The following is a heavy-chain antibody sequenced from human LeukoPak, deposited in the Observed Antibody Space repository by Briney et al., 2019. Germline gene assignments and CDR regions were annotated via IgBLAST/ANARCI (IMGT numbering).Heavy chain of an antibody. CDR3: ATWRTAKTGFDY. J-gene: IGHJ4*02. CDR2: IYYSGSP. D-gene: IGHD1-1*01. V-gene: IGHV4-39*01. Sequence: SETLSLTCGVSGGSSSSSNYYWAWIRQPPGKGLECIGSIYYSGSPYYNPSLKSRVTISVDTSKNQFSLRLSSVTAADTAVYYCATWRTAKTGFDYWGQGTLVTVSS. CDR1: GGSSSSSNYY.